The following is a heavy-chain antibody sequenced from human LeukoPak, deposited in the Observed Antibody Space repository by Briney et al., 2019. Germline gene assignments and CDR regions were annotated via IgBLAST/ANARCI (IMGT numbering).Heavy chain of an antibody. J-gene: IGHJ4*02. Sequence: GGSLRLSCAASGFTLSSYGMHWVRQAPGKGLEWVAVISYDGSNKYYADSVKGRFTISRDNSKNTLYLQMNSLRAEDTAVYYCAKDGGYCSSTSCVGFDYWGQGPLVTVSS. CDR3: AKDGGYCSSTSCVGFDY. V-gene: IGHV3-30*18. CDR2: ISYDGSNK. D-gene: IGHD2-2*01. CDR1: GFTLSSYG.